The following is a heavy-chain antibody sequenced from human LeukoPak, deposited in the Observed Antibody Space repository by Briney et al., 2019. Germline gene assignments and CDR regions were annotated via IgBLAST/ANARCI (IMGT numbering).Heavy chain of an antibody. Sequence: SETLSLTCAVYGGSFSGYYWSWIRQPPGKGLEWIGEINHSGSTNYNPSLKSRVTISVDTSKNQFSLKLSPVTAADTAVYYCARPSTPVVPAVISGRYWYFDLWGRGTLVTVSS. V-gene: IGHV4-34*01. J-gene: IGHJ2*01. CDR3: ARPSTPVVPAVISGRYWYFDL. CDR1: GGSFSGYY. D-gene: IGHD2-2*01. CDR2: INHSGST.